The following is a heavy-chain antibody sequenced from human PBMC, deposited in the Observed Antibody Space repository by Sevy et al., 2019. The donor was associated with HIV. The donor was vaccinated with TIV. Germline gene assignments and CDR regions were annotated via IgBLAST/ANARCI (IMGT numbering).Heavy chain of an antibody. J-gene: IGHJ6*02. CDR2: INPNSGNT. CDR3: ARTEPGIAAYGMDV. CDR1: GYTFTSYD. V-gene: IGHV1-8*01. D-gene: IGHD6-13*01. Sequence: ASVKVSSKASGYTFTSYDINWVRQATGQGLEWMGWINPNSGNTGYAQKFQGRVTMTRNTSISTAYMELSSLRSEDTAVYYCARTEPGIAAYGMDVWGQGTTVTVSS.